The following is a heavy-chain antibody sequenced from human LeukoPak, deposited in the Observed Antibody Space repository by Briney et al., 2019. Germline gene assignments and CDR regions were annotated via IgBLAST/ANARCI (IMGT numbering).Heavy chain of an antibody. CDR1: GFTFSSYS. Sequence: GGSLRLSCAASGFTFSSYSMNWVRQAPGKGLEWVSSISSSSSYIYYADSVKSRFTITRDNAKNTLYLQMNSLRAEDTAVYCCARGVEDVWGKGTTVTVSS. J-gene: IGHJ6*04. CDR3: ARGVEDV. CDR2: ISSSSSYI. V-gene: IGHV3-21*01.